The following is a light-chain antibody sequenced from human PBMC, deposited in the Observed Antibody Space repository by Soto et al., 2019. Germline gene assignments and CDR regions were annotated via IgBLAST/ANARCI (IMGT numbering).Light chain of an antibody. J-gene: IGKJ2*01. Sequence: EIVMTQSPATLSLSPGERATLSCRASQSVSSNLAWYQQKPGQAPRFLIFHASTRATGIPARFSGSGSGTEFTLTIGSLQSEDFAVYYCQHYNNWPYTFGQGTKLEIK. CDR2: HAS. V-gene: IGKV3-15*01. CDR3: QHYNNWPYT. CDR1: QSVSSN.